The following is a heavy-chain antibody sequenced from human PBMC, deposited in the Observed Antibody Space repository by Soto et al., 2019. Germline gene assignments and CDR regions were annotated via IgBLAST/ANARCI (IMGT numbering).Heavy chain of an antibody. V-gene: IGHV4-59*08. CDR1: GGSISSYY. Sequence: QVQLQESGPGLVKPSETLSLTCTVSGGSISSYYWSWIRQPPGKGLEWIGDIYYSGSTNYNPSLKSRVTISVDTSKNRFSLKLSSVTAADAAVYFCARRCVLSAFDIWGQGTMVTVAS. D-gene: IGHD3-9*01. CDR3: ARRCVLSAFDI. CDR2: IYYSGST. J-gene: IGHJ3*02.